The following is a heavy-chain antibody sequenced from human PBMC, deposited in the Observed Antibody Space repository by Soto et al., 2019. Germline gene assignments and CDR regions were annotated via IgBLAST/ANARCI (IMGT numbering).Heavy chain of an antibody. V-gene: IGHV3-23*01. Sequence: EVQLLESGGGLVQPGGSLRLSCAASGFTFSSFAMTWVRQAPGEGLEWVSSISSSGETTYYSDSVKGRFTISRDIFKNMVYLQMTSLRAEDTAVYFCVQDWTGNSCPCMVVWGQGTTVTVSS. J-gene: IGHJ6*02. CDR3: VQDWTGNSCPCMVV. D-gene: IGHD6-13*01. CDR1: GFTFSSFA. CDR2: ISSSGETT.